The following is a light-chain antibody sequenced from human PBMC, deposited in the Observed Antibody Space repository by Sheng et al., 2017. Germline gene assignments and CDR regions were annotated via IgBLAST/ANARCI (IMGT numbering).Light chain of an antibody. J-gene: IGKJ3*01. CDR2: DAS. Sequence: EIVLTPSPATLSLSPGERATLSCRASQSVSSSLAWYQQKPGQAPRLLIYDASNRATGIPARFSGSGSGTDFTLTISSLEPEDFAVYYCQQRSKWPVTFGPGTKVDIK. CDR3: QQRSKWPVT. CDR1: QSVSSS. V-gene: IGKV3-11*01.